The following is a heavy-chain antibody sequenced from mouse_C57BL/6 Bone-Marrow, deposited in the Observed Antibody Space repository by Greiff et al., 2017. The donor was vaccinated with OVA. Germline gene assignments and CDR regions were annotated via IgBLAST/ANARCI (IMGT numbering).Heavy chain of an antibody. CDR3: ARRGYGAMDY. Sequence: EVHLVESGGDLVKPGGSLKLSCAASGFTFSSYGMSWVRQTPDKRLEWVATISSGGSYTYYPDSVKGRFTISRDNAKNTLYLQMSSLKSEDTAMYYCARRGYGAMDYWGQGTSVTVSS. CDR1: GFTFSSYG. V-gene: IGHV5-6*01. CDR2: ISSGGSYT. D-gene: IGHD1-1*02. J-gene: IGHJ4*01.